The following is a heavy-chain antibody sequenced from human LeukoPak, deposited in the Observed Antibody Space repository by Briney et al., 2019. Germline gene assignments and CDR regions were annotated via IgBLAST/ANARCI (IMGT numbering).Heavy chain of an antibody. D-gene: IGHD3-9*01. CDR3: ARGGTYNDILSFDP. CDR1: GGSIIYYY. Sequence: SETLSHTCTVPGGSIIYYYWTWIRQSPGKGVEWIGQIYYTGRTYYNPSLERRVTISLDTSRIQFSLIMTSVTAADTAMYYCARGGTYNDILSFDPWGQGTLVSVSS. CDR2: IYYTGRT. V-gene: IGHV4-59*01. J-gene: IGHJ5*02.